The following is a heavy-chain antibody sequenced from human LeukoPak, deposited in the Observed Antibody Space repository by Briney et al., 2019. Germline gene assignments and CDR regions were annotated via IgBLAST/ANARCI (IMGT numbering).Heavy chain of an antibody. V-gene: IGHV3-48*01. CDR3: ARDYDWGFDY. D-gene: IGHD7-27*01. CDR2: IHIDTDTT. J-gene: IGHJ4*02. CDR1: GFPFSSYS. Sequence: GSLRLSCAASGFPFSSYSIDWVRRAPGKGLEWVSYIHIDTDTTWYADSVKGRFTTSRDNAKNSLYLQMNSLRVEDTALYYCARDYDWGFDYWGQGTLVTVSS.